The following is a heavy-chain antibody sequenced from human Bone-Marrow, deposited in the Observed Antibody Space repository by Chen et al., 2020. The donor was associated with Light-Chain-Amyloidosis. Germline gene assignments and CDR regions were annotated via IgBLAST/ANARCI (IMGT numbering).Heavy chain of an antibody. CDR1: VYTFPNYW. V-gene: IGHV5-51*01. Sequence: EVQLEQSGPDVKKPGESLKISCKGSVYTFPNYWIGWVRQMPWKGLGWMGVIYPDDSDARYSTSFEGQVTISADKSITSAYLQWRSLKASGTAMYYCARRRDGSNFDYWGQGTLVTVSS. D-gene: IGHD5-12*01. J-gene: IGHJ4*02. CDR3: ARRRDGSNFDY. CDR2: IYPDDSDA.